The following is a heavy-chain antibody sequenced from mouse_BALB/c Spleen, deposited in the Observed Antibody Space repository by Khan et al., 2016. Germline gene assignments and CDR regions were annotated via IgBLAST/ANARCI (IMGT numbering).Heavy chain of an antibody. J-gene: IGHJ1*01. CDR3: ASYGKYVWTWGYFDV. CDR1: GYSITSGYS. D-gene: IGHD2-10*02. Sequence: EVQLQESGPDLVKPSQSLSLTCTVTGYSITSGYSWHWIRQFPGNKLEWMGYIHYSGSTNYNPSLKSRILITRDTSENQFFLPLNSVTTEDTATFDCASYGKYVWTWGYFDVWGAGTTITV. CDR2: IHYSGST. V-gene: IGHV3-1*02.